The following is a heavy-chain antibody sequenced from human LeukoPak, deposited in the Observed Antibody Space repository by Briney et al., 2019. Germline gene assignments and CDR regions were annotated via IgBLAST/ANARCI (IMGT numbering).Heavy chain of an antibody. CDR3: ASRQHDYDSGGFLSRFDY. CDR1: GGSISSYY. CDR2: IYYSGST. J-gene: IGHJ4*02. D-gene: IGHD3-22*01. Sequence: SETLSLTCTVSGGSISSYYWSWIRQPPGKGLEWIGYIYYSGSTNYNPSLKSRVTISVDTSKNQFSLKLSSVTAADTAVYYCASRQHDYDSGGFLSRFDYWGQGTLVTVSS. V-gene: IGHV4-59*01.